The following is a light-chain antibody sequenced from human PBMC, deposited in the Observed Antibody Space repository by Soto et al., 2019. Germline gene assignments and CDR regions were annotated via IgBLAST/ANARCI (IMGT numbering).Light chain of an antibody. Sequence: DIQMTQSPSSLSASVVDRVTITCRASQSLRSYLNWYQQKPGKAPQLLIYAASSLQSGVPSRFSPSGSGTDFTLTISTLAPEDFATYYCQQSYSTLYTFGQGTELESK. J-gene: IGKJ2*01. CDR2: AAS. V-gene: IGKV1-39*01. CDR3: QQSYSTLYT. CDR1: QSLRSY.